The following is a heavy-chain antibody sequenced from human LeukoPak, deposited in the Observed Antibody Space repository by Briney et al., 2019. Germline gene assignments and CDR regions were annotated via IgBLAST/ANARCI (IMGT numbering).Heavy chain of an antibody. CDR2: INPNSGDT. CDR1: GYTFTDYS. D-gene: IGHD6-13*01. V-gene: IGHV1-2*02. Sequence: ASVKVSCKASGYTFTDYSMHWVRQAPGQGLEWMGWINPNSGDTDYAQKFQGRVTMTRDTSISTAHLEVSRLTSDDTAMYFCARDAIAAAGAGAWGQGTLVTVSS. J-gene: IGHJ4*02. CDR3: ARDAIAAAGAGA.